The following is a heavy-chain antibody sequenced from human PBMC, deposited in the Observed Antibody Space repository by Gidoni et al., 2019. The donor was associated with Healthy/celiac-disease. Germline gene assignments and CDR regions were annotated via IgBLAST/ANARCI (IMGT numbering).Heavy chain of an antibody. J-gene: IGHJ2*01. D-gene: IGHD3-22*01. V-gene: IGHV3-23*01. Sequence: EVQLLESGGGLVLPGGSLRLSRAASGFTFSSSSMSWVRQAPGKGLEWGSGISGSGGSTYYADSVKGRFTISRDNSKNTVYRQMNSLRAEDTAVYYCAKFGYYYDSSRPFDWYCDLWGRGTLVTVSS. CDR2: ISGSGGST. CDR1: GFTFSSSS. CDR3: AKFGYYYDSSRPFDWYCDL.